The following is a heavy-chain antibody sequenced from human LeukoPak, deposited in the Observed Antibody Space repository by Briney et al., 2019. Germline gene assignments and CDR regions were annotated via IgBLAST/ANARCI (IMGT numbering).Heavy chain of an antibody. CDR3: ARVVVGATKVYYFDY. D-gene: IGHD1-26*01. J-gene: IGHJ4*02. Sequence: SETLSLTCTVSGGSISSYYWSWIRQPPGKGLEWIGYIYYSGSTNYNPSLKSRVTISVDTSKNQFSLKLSSVTAADTAVYYCARVVVGATKVYYFDYWGQGTLVTVSS. V-gene: IGHV4-59*01. CDR1: GGSISSYY. CDR2: IYYSGST.